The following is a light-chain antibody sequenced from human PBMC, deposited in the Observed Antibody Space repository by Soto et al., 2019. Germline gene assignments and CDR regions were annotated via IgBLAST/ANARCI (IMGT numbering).Light chain of an antibody. J-gene: IGLJ2*01. CDR2: GNS. CDR3: QSYDSSLSGSV. CDR1: SSNIGAGSD. V-gene: IGLV1-40*01. Sequence: QSVLTQPPSVSGAPGQRVTISCTGSSSNIGAGSDVHWYQQLPGTAPKLLIYGNSNRPSGVPDRFSGSKSGTSASLAITGIQAEDEADYYCQSYDSSLSGSVLGGGTKLTVL.